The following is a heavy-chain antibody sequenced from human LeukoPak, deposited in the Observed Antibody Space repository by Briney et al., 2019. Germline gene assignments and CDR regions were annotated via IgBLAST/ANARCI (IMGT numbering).Heavy chain of an antibody. Sequence: SETLSLTCTVSGGSISSYYWSWIRQPPGKGLDWIGYIYYSGSTNYNPSLKSRVTISVDTSKNQFSLKLSSVTAADTAVYYCARGRGSSRAFDIWGQGTMVTVSS. CDR2: IYYSGST. J-gene: IGHJ3*02. CDR1: GGSISSYY. D-gene: IGHD3-10*01. CDR3: ARGRGSSRAFDI. V-gene: IGHV4-59*01.